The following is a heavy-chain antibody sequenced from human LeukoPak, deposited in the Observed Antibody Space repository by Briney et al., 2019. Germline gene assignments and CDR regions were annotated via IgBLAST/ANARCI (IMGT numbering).Heavy chain of an antibody. J-gene: IGHJ4*02. CDR2: IRSKAYGGTT. Sequence: GGSLRLSCTASGFTFGDYAMSWVRQAPGKGLEWVGFIRSKAYGGTTEYAASVKGRFTISRDDSKSIAYLQMNSLKTEDTAVYHCTRAQRRGYSGYDLGYWGQGTLVTVSS. D-gene: IGHD5-12*01. V-gene: IGHV3-49*04. CDR1: GFTFGDYA. CDR3: TRAQRRGYSGYDLGY.